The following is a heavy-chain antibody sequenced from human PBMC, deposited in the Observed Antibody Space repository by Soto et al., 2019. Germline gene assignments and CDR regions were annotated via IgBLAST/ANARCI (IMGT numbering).Heavy chain of an antibody. CDR3: ARLGYYYYYLDV. Sequence: SETLSLTCTVSGGSISSSSYYWGWIRQPPGKGLEWIGSIYYSGSTYYNPSLKSRVTISVDTSKNQFSLKLSSVTAADTAVYYCARLGYYYYYLDVWGKGTTVTAP. J-gene: IGHJ6*03. V-gene: IGHV4-39*01. CDR1: GGSISSSSYY. CDR2: IYYSGST.